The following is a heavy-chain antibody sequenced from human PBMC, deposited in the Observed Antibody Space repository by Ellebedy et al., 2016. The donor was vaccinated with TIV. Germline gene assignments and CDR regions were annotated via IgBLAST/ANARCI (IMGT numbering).Heavy chain of an antibody. D-gene: IGHD6-13*01. CDR2: ISNSGHTI. Sequence: GGSLRLSCAASGFIFSDYYMSWIRQAPGKGLGWVSYISNSGHTIYYADSVKGRFTISRDNAENSLYLQMNSLRPEDTAVYYCARDARFIDQQHNWFDPWGQGTLVTVSS. V-gene: IGHV3-11*01. CDR1: GFIFSDYY. CDR3: ARDARFIDQQHNWFDP. J-gene: IGHJ5*02.